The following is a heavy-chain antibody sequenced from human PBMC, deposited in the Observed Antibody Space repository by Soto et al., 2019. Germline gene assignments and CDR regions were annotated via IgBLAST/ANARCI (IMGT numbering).Heavy chain of an antibody. D-gene: IGHD1-26*01. V-gene: IGHV3-33*01. CDR2: IRFDGSNI. CDR1: AVTFTGYG. CDR3: ARDGVGSTAYFGYFDY. J-gene: IGHJ4*02. Sequence: QVELVESGGGVVQPGRSLRLSCAASAVTFTGYGMHWVRQAPGKGLEWVAVIRFDGSNIYYADSVKGRFTISRDNARNMLYLQMNGLRPEDTAVYYCARDGVGSTAYFGYFDYWGLGTLVTVSS.